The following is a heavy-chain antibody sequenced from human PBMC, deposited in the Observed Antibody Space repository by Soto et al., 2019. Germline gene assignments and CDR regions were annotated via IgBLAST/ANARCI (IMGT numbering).Heavy chain of an antibody. CDR1: VGTFSSYT. D-gene: IGHD6-13*01. V-gene: IGHV1-69*02. J-gene: IGHJ6*02. CDR2: IIPILGIA. CDR3: ARATAAAGNYYYYGMDV. Sequence: GASVKVSCKASVGTFSSYTISWLRQAPGQGLEWMGRIIPILGIANYAQKFQGRVTITADKSTSTAYMELSSLRSEDTAVYYCARATAAAGNYYYYGMDVWGQGTTVNVSS.